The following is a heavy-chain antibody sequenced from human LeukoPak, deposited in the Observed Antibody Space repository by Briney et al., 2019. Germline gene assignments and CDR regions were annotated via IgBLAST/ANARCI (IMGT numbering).Heavy chain of an antibody. V-gene: IGHV4-59*01. CDR2: INYSGNT. D-gene: IGHD3-10*01. CDR1: GGSISSYY. J-gene: IGHJ2*01. Sequence: SETLSLTCTVSGGSISSYYWNWIRQPPGKGLEWIGYINYSGNTNYNPSLKSRLTISRDTSKNHFSLKLSSVTAAGTAVYHCARSRDGSWYFDIWGRGTQVTVSS. CDR3: ARSRDGSWYFDI.